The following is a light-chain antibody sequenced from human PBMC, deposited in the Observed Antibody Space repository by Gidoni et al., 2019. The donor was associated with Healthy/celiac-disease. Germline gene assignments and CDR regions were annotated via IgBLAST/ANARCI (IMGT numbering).Light chain of an antibody. Sequence: IHMPPSPSSLPASAGDRLTITCRESQIISSYLKWYQQKPGKAPKLLIYAASCLQSGGASRFSGSGSGTDFTLSISSLQPEDFATYYCQQRYSNPTYTFXQXTKLEIK. CDR3: QQRYSNPTYT. V-gene: IGKV1-39*01. CDR1: QIISSY. J-gene: IGKJ2*01. CDR2: AAS.